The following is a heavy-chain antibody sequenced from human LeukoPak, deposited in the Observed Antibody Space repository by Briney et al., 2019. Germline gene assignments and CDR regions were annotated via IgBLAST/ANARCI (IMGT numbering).Heavy chain of an antibody. CDR2: IYYSGST. J-gene: IGHJ4*02. V-gene: IGHV4-59*01. CDR1: GGSISSYY. D-gene: IGHD5-24*01. Sequence: SETLSLTCTVSGGSISSYYWSWIRQPPGKGLEWIGYIYYSGSTNYNPSLKSRVTISVDTSKNQFSLKLSSVTAADTAVYYCAGESGDGYNSIYFDYWGQGTLVTVSS. CDR3: AGESGDGYNSIYFDY.